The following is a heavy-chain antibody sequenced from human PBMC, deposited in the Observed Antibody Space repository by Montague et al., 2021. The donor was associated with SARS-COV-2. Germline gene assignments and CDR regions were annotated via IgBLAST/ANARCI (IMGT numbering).Heavy chain of an antibody. Sequence: SETLSLTCSVSGGSISSTSFFWAWIRQPPGKGLEWVGSMYSSGTTYYNPSLKSRVTISGDTSRNQLSVRLSSVTAADTAVYYCARSTSGWFICWGQGTLVTVSS. D-gene: IGHD2-2*01. J-gene: IGHJ5*01. V-gene: IGHV4-39*01. CDR1: GGSISSTSFF. CDR2: MYSSGTT. CDR3: ARSTSGWFIC.